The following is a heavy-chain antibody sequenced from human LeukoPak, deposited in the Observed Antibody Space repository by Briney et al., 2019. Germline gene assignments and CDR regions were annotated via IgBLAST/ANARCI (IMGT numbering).Heavy chain of an antibody. J-gene: IGHJ6*04. D-gene: IGHD3-16*01. CDR2: INPSGTST. Sequence: ASVTVSCTASGYTFTSYYMHWVRQAPGQGLEFMCIINPSGTSTSYSQKFQVTVTMTRYMSTSTVYMELSSLRSEDTAVYYCARDRAFDVWGKGTTVTVSS. V-gene: IGHV1-46*01. CDR3: ARDRAFDV. CDR1: GYTFTSYY.